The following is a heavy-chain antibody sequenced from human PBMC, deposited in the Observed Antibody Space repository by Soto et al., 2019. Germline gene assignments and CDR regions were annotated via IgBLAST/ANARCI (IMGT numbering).Heavy chain of an antibody. CDR1: GFTVTEKY. D-gene: IGHD3-16*01. J-gene: IGHJ1*01. CDR3: AESLWVG. Sequence: GGSLRLSCAASGFTVTEKYMSWVRQAPGKGLEWVSVIYSGGTTFYADSVKGRFTISRDISKNTVYLQMDSLRVEDTAVYYCAESLWVGWGQDTLVTVSS. CDR2: IYSGGTT. V-gene: IGHV3-66*01.